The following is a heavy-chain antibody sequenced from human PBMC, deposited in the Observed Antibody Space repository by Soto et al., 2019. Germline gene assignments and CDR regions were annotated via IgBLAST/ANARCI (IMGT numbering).Heavy chain of an antibody. D-gene: IGHD2-8*02. Sequence: QVQLVQSGAEVKKPGASVKVSCKASGYTFTNYDINWVRQATGQGLEWMGWMTPNSGNTGYAQKFQGRVTMTRDTSKNTAYMELSSLKSEDTAVYYCASTTHVLGDVDYWGQGTLVTVSS. CDR1: GYTFTNYD. V-gene: IGHV1-8*01. CDR2: MTPNSGNT. CDR3: ASTTHVLGDVDY. J-gene: IGHJ4*02.